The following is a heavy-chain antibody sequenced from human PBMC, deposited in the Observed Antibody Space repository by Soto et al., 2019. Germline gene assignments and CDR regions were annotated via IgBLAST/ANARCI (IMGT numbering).Heavy chain of an antibody. V-gene: IGHV3-23*01. J-gene: IGHJ4*02. CDR3: AKDRGELLQAYDFDY. CDR1: GFTFSSYA. Sequence: EVQLLESGGGLVQPGGYLRLSCAASGFTFSSYAMSWVRQAPGKGLEWVSAISGSGGSTYYADSVKGRFTISRDNSKNTLNLQMNSLRAEDTAVYYCAKDRGELLQAYDFDYWGQGTLVTVSS. D-gene: IGHD1-26*01. CDR2: ISGSGGST.